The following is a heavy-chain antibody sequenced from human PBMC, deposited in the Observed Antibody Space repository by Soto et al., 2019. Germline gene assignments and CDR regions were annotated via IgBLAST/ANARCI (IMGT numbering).Heavy chain of an antibody. D-gene: IGHD2-15*01. Sequence: ASVKVSCKASGYTFTSYGISWARQAPGQGLEWMGWISAYNGNTNYAQKLQGRVTMTTDTSTSTAYMELRSLRSDDTAVYCCARKIVVVVAATYWFDPWGQGTLVTVSS. CDR3: ARKIVVVVAATYWFDP. CDR2: ISAYNGNT. V-gene: IGHV1-18*01. J-gene: IGHJ5*02. CDR1: GYTFTSYG.